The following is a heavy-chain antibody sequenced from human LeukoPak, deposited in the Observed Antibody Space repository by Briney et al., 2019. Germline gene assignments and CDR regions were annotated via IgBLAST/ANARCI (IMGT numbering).Heavy chain of an antibody. J-gene: IGHJ4*02. V-gene: IGHV3-30*04. CDR3: ERDQIADALCDY. CDR1: AFTFSSYA. CDR2: ISYDGSNK. D-gene: IGHD6-13*01. Sequence: GRSLRLSCAASAFTFSSYAMHWVRQAPGEWLEWVGVISYDGSNKYYADSVKGRFTISRDNSKNTLYLQMNRVRAEDTAVYYRERDQIADALCDYWRQGTLVTVSS.